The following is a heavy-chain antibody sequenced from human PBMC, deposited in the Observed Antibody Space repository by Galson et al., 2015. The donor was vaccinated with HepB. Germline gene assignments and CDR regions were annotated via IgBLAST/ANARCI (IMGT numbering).Heavy chain of an antibody. Sequence: SLRLSCAASGFTFGDYAMSWFRQAPGKGLEWVGFIRSKAYGGTTEYAASVKGRFTISGDDSKSIAYLQMNSLKTEDTAVYYCTRVVTMIGSGYSFDYWGQGTLVTVSS. V-gene: IGHV3-49*03. D-gene: IGHD3-22*01. CDR3: TRVVTMIGSGYSFDY. J-gene: IGHJ4*02. CDR2: IRSKAYGGTT. CDR1: GFTFGDYA.